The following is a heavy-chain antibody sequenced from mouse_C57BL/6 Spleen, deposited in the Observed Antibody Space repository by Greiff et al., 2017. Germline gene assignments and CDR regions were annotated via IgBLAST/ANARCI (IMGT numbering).Heavy chain of an antibody. CDR2: IDPSDSET. D-gene: IGHD1-1*01. CDR1: GYTFTSYW. CDR3: ARRGFYDYGSSYEEYAMDY. V-gene: IGHV1-52*01. Sequence: QVQLQQPGAELVRPGSSVKLSCKASGYTFTSYWMHWVKQRPIQGLDWIGNIDPSDSETHYNQKFKDKATLTVDKSSSTAYMQLSKLTSGDSAVYYCARRGFYDYGSSYEEYAMDYWGQGTSVTVSS. J-gene: IGHJ4*01.